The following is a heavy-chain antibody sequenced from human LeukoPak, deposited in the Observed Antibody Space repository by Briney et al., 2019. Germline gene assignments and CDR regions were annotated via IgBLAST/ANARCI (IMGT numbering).Heavy chain of an antibody. Sequence: SETLSLTCTVSGGSISSYYWSWIRQPPGKGLEWIGYIYYSGSTNYNPSLKSRVTISVDTSKNQFSLKLSSVTAADTAVYYCGRDRGGELDYWGQGTLVTVSS. J-gene: IGHJ4*02. V-gene: IGHV4-59*01. CDR2: IYYSGST. D-gene: IGHD3-10*01. CDR3: GRDRGGELDY. CDR1: GGSISSYY.